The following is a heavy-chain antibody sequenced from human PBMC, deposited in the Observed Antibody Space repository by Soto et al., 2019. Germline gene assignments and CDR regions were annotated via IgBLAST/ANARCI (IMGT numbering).Heavy chain of an antibody. D-gene: IGHD3-22*01. J-gene: IGHJ4*02. V-gene: IGHV4-59*01. CDR2: IYYSGST. CDR3: ARGSYYYDSSGLDY. Sequence: SSETLSLTCTVSGGSISSYYWSWIRQPPGKGLEWIGYIYYSGSTNYNPSLKSRVTISVDTSKNQFSLKLSSVTAADTAVYYCARGSYYYDSSGLDYWGQGTLVTVSS. CDR1: GGSISSYY.